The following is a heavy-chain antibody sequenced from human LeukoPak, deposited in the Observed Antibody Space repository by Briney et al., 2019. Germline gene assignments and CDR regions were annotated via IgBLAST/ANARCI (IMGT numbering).Heavy chain of an antibody. J-gene: IGHJ4*02. CDR1: GFTFSSYG. CDR2: IRYDGSNK. D-gene: IGHD1-7*01. CDR3: AKDLGNWNSEYYFDY. V-gene: IGHV3-30*02. Sequence: PGGSLRLSCAASGFTFSSYGMHRVRQAPGKGLEWVAFIRYDGSNKYYADSVKGRFTISRDNSKNTLYLQMNSLRAEDTAVYYCAKDLGNWNSEYYFDYWGQGTLVTVSS.